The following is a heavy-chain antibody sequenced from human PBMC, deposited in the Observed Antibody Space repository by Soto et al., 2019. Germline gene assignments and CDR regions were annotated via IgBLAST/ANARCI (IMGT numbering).Heavy chain of an antibody. D-gene: IGHD5-12*01. CDR3: AREDSGYPNAFDY. CDR1: GCSISSGDYY. J-gene: IGHJ4*02. V-gene: IGHV4-30-4*01. CDR2: IYYSGST. Sequence: SETLSLTCPVSGCSISSGDYYWSWIRQPPGKGLEWIGYIYYSGSTYYNPSLKSRVTISVDTSKNQFSLKLSSVTAADTAVYYCAREDSGYPNAFDYWGQGTLVTVSS.